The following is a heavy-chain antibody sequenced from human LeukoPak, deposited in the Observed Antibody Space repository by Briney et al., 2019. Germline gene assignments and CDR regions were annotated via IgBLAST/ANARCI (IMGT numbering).Heavy chain of an antibody. D-gene: IGHD3-3*01. CDR2: IYYSGST. CDR3: ASGSGYYYYFDY. V-gene: IGHV4-59*01. CDR1: GGSISSYY. J-gene: IGHJ4*02. Sequence: KPSETLSLTCTVSGGSISSYYWSWIRQPPGKGLEWIGYIYYSGSTNYNPSPKSRVTISVDTSKNQFSLKLSSVTAADTAVYYCASGSGYYYYFDYWGQGTLVTVSS.